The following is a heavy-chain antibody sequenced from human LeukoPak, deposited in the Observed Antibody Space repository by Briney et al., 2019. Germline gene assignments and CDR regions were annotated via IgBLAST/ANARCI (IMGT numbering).Heavy chain of an antibody. CDR3: AKESSSGWHDAFDI. D-gene: IGHD6-19*01. Sequence: GGSLRLXCAASGFTFSTYGMHWVRQAPGKGLEWVAFIRYDGSNKYYAGSVKGRFTISRDTSKNTLYLQMNSLRAEDTAVYYCAKESSSGWHDAFDIWAKGQWSPSLQ. CDR2: IRYDGSNK. V-gene: IGHV3-30*02. J-gene: IGHJ3*02. CDR1: GFTFSTYG.